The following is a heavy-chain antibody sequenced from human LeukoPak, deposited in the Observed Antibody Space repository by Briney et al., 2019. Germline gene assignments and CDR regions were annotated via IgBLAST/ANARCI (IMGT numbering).Heavy chain of an antibody. D-gene: IGHD4-17*01. V-gene: IGHV1-18*01. CDR3: AREPYGDAFDI. J-gene: IGHJ3*02. CDR2: ISTYNGNT. Sequence: GASVKVSCKASGGTFSSYAISWVRQAPGQGLEWMGWISTYNGNTNFAQKLQGRVTMTTDTSTSTAYMDLRSLRSDDTAVYYCAREPYGDAFDIWGQGTMVTVSS. CDR1: GGTFSSYA.